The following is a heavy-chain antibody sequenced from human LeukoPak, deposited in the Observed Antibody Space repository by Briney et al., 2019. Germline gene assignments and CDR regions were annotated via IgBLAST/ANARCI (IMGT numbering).Heavy chain of an antibody. CDR3: GRNAAYCIDY. CDR1: GYSIRSGYW. J-gene: IGHJ4*02. Sequence: PSGTLSLTCVVSGYSIRSGYWWSWVRQSPEKGLEWIAEILRDGTTNYNPSLKSRVTISVDTSNNQFSLKLTSVTAADTAMYYCGRNAAYCIDYWGQGTLVTVSS. CDR2: ILRDGTT. V-gene: IGHV4-4*02. D-gene: IGHD1-26*01.